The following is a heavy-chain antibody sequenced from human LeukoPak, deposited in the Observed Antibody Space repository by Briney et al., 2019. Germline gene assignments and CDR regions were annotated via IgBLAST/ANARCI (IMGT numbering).Heavy chain of an antibody. V-gene: IGHV3-48*02. Sequence: GGSLRLSCVASRFTFNTYAVNWVRQAPGKGLEWVSYISSSSSTIYYADSVKGRFTISRDNAKNSLYLQMNRLRDEDTAVYYCARELGITMVRGVSGMDVWGQGTTVTVSS. CDR3: ARELGITMVRGVSGMDV. D-gene: IGHD3-10*01. CDR1: RFTFNTYA. CDR2: ISSSSSTI. J-gene: IGHJ6*02.